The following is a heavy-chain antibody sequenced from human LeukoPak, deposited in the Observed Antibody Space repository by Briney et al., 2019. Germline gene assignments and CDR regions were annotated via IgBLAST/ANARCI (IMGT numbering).Heavy chain of an antibody. D-gene: IGHD4-17*01. CDR1: GASFSGYY. CDR2: INHSGST. V-gene: IGHV4-34*01. J-gene: IGHJ5*02. Sequence: PSETLSLTCAVYGASFSGYYWSWIRQPPGKGLEWIGEINHSGSTNYNPSLKSRVTISVDTSKNQFSLKLSSVTAADTAVYYCARGPLTVTRGFDPWGQGTLVTVSS. CDR3: ARGPLTVTRGFDP.